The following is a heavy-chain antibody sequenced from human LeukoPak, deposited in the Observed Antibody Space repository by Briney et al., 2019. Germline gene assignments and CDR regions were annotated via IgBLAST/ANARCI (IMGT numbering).Heavy chain of an antibody. Sequence: GGSLRLSCAASGFTVSSNYMSWVRQAPGKGPEWVSVIYSDGSTYYADSVKGRFTISRDTSKNTLYLQMNSRRTEDTAVYYCARDLAAGGTYPHYWGQGTLVSVSS. CDR1: GFTVSSNY. CDR3: ARDLAAGGTYPHY. J-gene: IGHJ4*02. V-gene: IGHV3-53*01. D-gene: IGHD6-13*01. CDR2: IYSDGST.